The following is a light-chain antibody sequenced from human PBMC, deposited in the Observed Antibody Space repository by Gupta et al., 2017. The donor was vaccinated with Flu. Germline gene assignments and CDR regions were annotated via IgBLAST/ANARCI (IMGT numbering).Light chain of an antibody. CDR1: HSVGYK. Sequence: EILLTQYPVTLYVSPGERATLSCRASHSVGYKLAWYQQKPGQSPRLLVHTTSIRAVGTPARFSGGGSGTDFALTSANVQFEDFATYYCQQDNEWPPWSFGQGTKVE. V-gene: IGKV3D-15*03. CDR3: QQDNEWPPWS. CDR2: TTS. J-gene: IGKJ2*04.